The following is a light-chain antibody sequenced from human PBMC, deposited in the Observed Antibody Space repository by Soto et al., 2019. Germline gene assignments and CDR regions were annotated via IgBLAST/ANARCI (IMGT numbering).Light chain of an antibody. CDR1: QSITTC. V-gene: IGKV1-39*01. Sequence: DIQMTQSPSSLSASVGDRVTITCRASQSITTCLTWYQQKPGKAPTLLSYAVYSLQSGVPSRYSGSGSGTDFTLTISSLQPEDFATYYCQQSFSSPRTFGQGAKVEIK. CDR3: QQSFSSPRT. J-gene: IGKJ1*01. CDR2: AVY.